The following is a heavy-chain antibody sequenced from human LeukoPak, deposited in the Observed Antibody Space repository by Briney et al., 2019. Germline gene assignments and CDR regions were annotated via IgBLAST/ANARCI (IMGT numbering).Heavy chain of an antibody. CDR3: VKQRPPFTVTTHFDY. V-gene: IGHV3-23*01. CDR1: GFTFSSYA. Sequence: PGGSLRLSCAASGFTFSSYAMSWVRQAPGKGLEWVSAISASGDNTYYADSVKGRFTISRDNSKNTLYLQMNSLRAEDTAVYYCVKQRPPFTVTTHFDYWGQGTLVTVSS. D-gene: IGHD4-11*01. J-gene: IGHJ4*02. CDR2: ISASGDNT.